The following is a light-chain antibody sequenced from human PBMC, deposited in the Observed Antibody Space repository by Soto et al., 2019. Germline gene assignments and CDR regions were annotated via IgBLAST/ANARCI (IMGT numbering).Light chain of an antibody. Sequence: EIVLTQSPATLSLSPGERATLSCRASQSVSSYLAWYQQKPGQAPRLLIYDASNRATAIPARFSGSGSGTDFTLTISSLEPEDFAVYYCQQRSNWPPWTFGQGTKVESK. CDR2: DAS. V-gene: IGKV3-11*01. J-gene: IGKJ1*01. CDR3: QQRSNWPPWT. CDR1: QSVSSY.